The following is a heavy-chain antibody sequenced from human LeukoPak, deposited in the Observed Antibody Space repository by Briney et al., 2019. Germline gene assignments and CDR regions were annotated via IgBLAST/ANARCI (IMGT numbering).Heavy chain of an antibody. J-gene: IGHJ3*02. V-gene: IGHV3-7*01. CDR2: INQDGSDK. Sequence: GGSLRLSCVASGFTFSTYWRSWIRQAPGKGLEWVANINQDGSDKYYVDSVKGRLTISRDNAKNSLYLQMNSLRLEVTAVYYCASDPFTISAHDAFNIWGQGTVVTVSS. CDR1: GFTFSTYW. D-gene: IGHD3-3*02. CDR3: ASDPFTISAHDAFNI.